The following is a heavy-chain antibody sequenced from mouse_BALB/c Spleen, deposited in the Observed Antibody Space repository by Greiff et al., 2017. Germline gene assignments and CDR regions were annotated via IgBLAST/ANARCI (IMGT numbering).Heavy chain of an antibody. Sequence: QVHVKQSGAELVRPGSSVKISCKASGYAFSSYWMNWVKQRPGQGLEWIGQIYPGDGDTNYNGKFKGKATLTADKSSSTAYMQLSSLTSEDSAVYFCARWDYRYDDAMDYWGQGTAVTGSS. CDR3: ARWDYRYDDAMDY. CDR2: IYPGDGDT. J-gene: IGHJ4*01. V-gene: IGHV1-80*01. CDR1: GYAFSSYW. D-gene: IGHD2-14*01.